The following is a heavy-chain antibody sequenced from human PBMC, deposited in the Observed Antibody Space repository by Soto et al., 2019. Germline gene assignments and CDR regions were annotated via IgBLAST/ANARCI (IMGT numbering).Heavy chain of an antibody. Sequence: EVQLLESGGGLVQPGESLRLSCAASGFTFSSYAMSWVRQAPGKGLEWVSVISGSDDSTYYPDSVKGRFTISRDNSKNTLYLQMNSLRAEDTAVYYCAKRSSSSTFAYWGQGTLVTVSS. D-gene: IGHD6-6*01. J-gene: IGHJ4*02. V-gene: IGHV3-23*01. CDR1: GFTFSSYA. CDR3: AKRSSSSTFAY. CDR2: ISGSDDST.